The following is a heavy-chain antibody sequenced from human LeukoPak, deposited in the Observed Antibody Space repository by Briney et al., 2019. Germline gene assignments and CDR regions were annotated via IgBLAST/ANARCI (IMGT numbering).Heavy chain of an antibody. D-gene: IGHD4-23*01. J-gene: IGHJ3*02. V-gene: IGHV3-7*01. Sequence: GGSLRLSCAASGFTFTNYWMTWIRQAPGKGLEWVASIKQDGSEKYYVDSVKGRFTISRDNAKNSLYLQMNSLRAEDTAVYYCAINNRWTFGIWGQGTMVTVSS. CDR3: AINNRWTFGI. CDR2: IKQDGSEK. CDR1: GFTFTNYW.